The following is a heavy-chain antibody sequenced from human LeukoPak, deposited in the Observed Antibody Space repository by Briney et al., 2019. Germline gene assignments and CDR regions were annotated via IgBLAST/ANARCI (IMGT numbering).Heavy chain of an antibody. J-gene: IGHJ4*02. V-gene: IGHV4-34*01. D-gene: IGHD2-2*01. CDR3: ARMATRCSSTSCYPQIDY. Sequence: PSETLSLTCAVYGGSFSGYYWSWIRQPPGKGLEWIGEINHSGSTNYNPSLKSRVTISVDTSKNQFSLKLSSVTAADTAVYYCARMATRCSSTSCYPQIDYWGQGTLVTVSS. CDR2: INHSGST. CDR1: GGSFSGYY.